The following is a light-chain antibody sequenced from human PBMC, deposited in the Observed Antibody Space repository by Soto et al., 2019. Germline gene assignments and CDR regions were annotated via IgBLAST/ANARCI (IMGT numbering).Light chain of an antibody. CDR1: QSVSSSY. CDR3: QQYGSSPFT. Sequence: EMFLTQSPGTLSLSPGERATLSCRASQSVSSSYLAWYQQKPGQAPRLPIYGASSRATGIPDRFSGSGSGTDFTLTISRLEPEDFAVYYCQQYGSSPFTFGPGTKVDIK. V-gene: IGKV3-20*01. J-gene: IGKJ3*01. CDR2: GAS.